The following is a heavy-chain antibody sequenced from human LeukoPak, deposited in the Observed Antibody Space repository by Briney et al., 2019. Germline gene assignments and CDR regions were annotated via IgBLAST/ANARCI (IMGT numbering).Heavy chain of an antibody. CDR2: ISGSGGST. V-gene: IGHV3-23*01. CDR3: ANPGGDRPFDY. D-gene: IGHD4-17*01. Sequence: GGSLRLSCAASGFTFSSYPMSWVRQAPGKGLEWVSAISGSGGSTYYADSVKGRFTISRDNSKNTLYLQMNSLRAENTAVYYCANPGGDRPFDYWGQGTLVTVSS. J-gene: IGHJ4*02. CDR1: GFTFSSYP.